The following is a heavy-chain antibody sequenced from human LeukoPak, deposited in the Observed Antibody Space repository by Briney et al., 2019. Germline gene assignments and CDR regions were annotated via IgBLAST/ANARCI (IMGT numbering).Heavy chain of an antibody. Sequence: SETLSLTCTVSGDSISSSSYYWGWIRQPPGKGLEWIASIYSSVTYYNPSLKSRVTISVDTSKNQFSLNLSSVTAADTAVYYCARSGSYDRVDYWGQGTLVTVSS. V-gene: IGHV4-39*01. CDR2: IYSSVT. J-gene: IGHJ4*02. D-gene: IGHD3-10*01. CDR3: ARSGSYDRVDY. CDR1: GDSISSSSYY.